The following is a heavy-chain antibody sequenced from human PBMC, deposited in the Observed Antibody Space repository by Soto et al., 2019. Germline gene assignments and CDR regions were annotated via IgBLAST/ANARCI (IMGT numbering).Heavy chain of an antibody. D-gene: IGHD6-13*01. CDR1: GFTFTTYG. CDR3: ARRGPGTYFDY. V-gene: IGHV3-NL1*01. CDR2: IYSGDST. Sequence: GGSLRLSCQTSGFTFTTYGFHWVRQAPGKGLEWVSVIYSGDSTYYADSVKGRFTISRDNSKNTLYLQMNSLRTEDTAVYYCARRGPGTYFDYWGQGTLVTVSS. J-gene: IGHJ4*02.